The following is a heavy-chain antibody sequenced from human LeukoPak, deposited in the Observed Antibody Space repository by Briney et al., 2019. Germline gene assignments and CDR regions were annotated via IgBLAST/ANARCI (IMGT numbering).Heavy chain of an antibody. J-gene: IGHJ4*02. Sequence: GGSLRLSCAASGFTFSSYGMHWVRQAPGKGLEWVAVISFDGSNKYYADSVKGRFTISRDNSKNTLYLQMNSLRVEDTAVYYCAKDRSGYGSGSYSFDYWGQGTLVTVSS. CDR3: AKDRSGYGSGSYSFDY. V-gene: IGHV3-30*18. CDR1: GFTFSSYG. CDR2: ISFDGSNK. D-gene: IGHD3-10*01.